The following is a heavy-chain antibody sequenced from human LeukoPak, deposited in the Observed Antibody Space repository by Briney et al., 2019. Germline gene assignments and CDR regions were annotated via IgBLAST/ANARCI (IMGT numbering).Heavy chain of an antibody. CDR1: GYTFSGYY. J-gene: IGHJ5*02. CDR2: INPNSGGT. V-gene: IGHV1-2*02. D-gene: IGHD3-10*01. Sequence: ASVKVTCKASGYTFSGYYIFWVRRAPGQGLEWMGWINPNSGGTNYAQEFQGRVTMTRDTSITTAYMELSTLRSDDTAVYYCALIGDHAWFDPWGQGTLVTVSS. CDR3: ALIGDHAWFDP.